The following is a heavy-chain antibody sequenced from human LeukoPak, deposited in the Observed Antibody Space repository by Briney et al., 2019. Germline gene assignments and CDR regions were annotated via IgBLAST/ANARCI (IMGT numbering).Heavy chain of an antibody. V-gene: IGHV3-23*01. J-gene: IGHJ3*02. Sequence: PGGSLRLSCAASGFTFSSYAMSWVRQAPGKGLEWVSAISGSGGSTYYADSVKGRFTISRDNSKNTLYLQMNSLRAEDTAVYYCAKDVLLWFGEFTDAFDIWGQGTMVTVSS. D-gene: IGHD3-10*01. CDR2: ISGSGGST. CDR3: AKDVLLWFGEFTDAFDI. CDR1: GFTFSSYA.